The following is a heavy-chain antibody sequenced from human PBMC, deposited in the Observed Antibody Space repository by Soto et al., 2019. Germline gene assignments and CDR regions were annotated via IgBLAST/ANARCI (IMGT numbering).Heavy chain of an antibody. J-gene: IGHJ3*02. CDR2: IVPMVGRT. V-gene: IGHV1-69*02. D-gene: IGHD3-10*01. Sequence: QVQLVHSGAEVKKTGSSVKVSCKASGGSFSSYTISWVRQAPGQGLEWMGRIVPMVGRTIYAQKFQGRVAISADKSTTTAYMDLSNLASEDTAMYYCALDSGSDVFDIWGQGTLVTVSS. CDR1: GGSFSSYT. CDR3: ALDSGSDVFDI.